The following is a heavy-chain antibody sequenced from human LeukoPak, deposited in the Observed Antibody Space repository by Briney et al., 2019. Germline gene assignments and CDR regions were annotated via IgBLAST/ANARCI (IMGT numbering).Heavy chain of an antibody. D-gene: IGHD3-22*01. V-gene: IGHV1-2*02. CDR1: GYTFTGYY. CDR2: INPNSGGT. J-gene: IGHJ4*02. CDR3: ARGSYYYDSSGYYFHDY. Sequence: ASVKVSCKASGYTFTGYYMHWVRQAPGQGLEWMGWINPNSGGTNYAQKFQGRVTMTRDTSISTAYMELGRLRSDDTAVYYCARGSYYYDSSGYYFHDYWGQGTLVTVSS.